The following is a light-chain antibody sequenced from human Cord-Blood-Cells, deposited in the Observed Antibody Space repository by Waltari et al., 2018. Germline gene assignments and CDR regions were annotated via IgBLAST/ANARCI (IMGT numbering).Light chain of an antibody. CDR2: DVS. J-gene: IGLJ3*02. CDR3: CSYAGSYNWV. CDR1: SSDVRGYNY. V-gene: IGLV2-11*01. Sequence: QSALTQPRSVSGSPGPSVTISCTGTSSDVRGYNYVSWYQQHPGKAPKLMIYDVSKRPSGVPDRFSGSKSGNTASLTISGLQAEDEADYYCCSYAGSYNWVFGGGTKLTVL.